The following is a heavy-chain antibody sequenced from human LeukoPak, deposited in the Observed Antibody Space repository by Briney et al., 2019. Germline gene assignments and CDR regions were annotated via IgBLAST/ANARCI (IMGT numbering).Heavy chain of an antibody. V-gene: IGHV4-4*07. CDR1: GGSISSYY. Sequence: SETLSLTCTVSGGSISSYYWSWIRQPAGKGLEWIGRIYTSGSTNYNPSLKSRVTMSVDTSKSQFPLKLSSVTAADTAVYYCARAGGLVGADYFDYWGQGTLVTVSS. CDR3: ARAGGLVGADYFDY. CDR2: IYTSGST. J-gene: IGHJ4*02. D-gene: IGHD2-15*01.